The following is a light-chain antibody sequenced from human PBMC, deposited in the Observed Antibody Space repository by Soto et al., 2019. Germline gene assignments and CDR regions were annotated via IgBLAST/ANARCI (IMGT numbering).Light chain of an antibody. CDR1: QSISRY. CDR2: GAS. CDR3: HYYDKWPPGT. J-gene: IGKJ1*01. Sequence: IVLTQSPGTLSLSPGERTTLSCRASQSISRYLAWYQQKPGQGPRLLIYGASSRATGTPDRFSGSGSGTDFTLTISRLEPEDFAVYYCHYYDKWPPGTFGQGTKVDIK. V-gene: IGKV3-20*01.